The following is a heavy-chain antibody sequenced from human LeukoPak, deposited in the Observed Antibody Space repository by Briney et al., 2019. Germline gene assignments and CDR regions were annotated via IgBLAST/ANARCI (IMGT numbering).Heavy chain of an antibody. CDR1: GSTFSSYA. V-gene: IGHV3-23*01. Sequence: PGGSLRLSCAASGSTFSSYARSWVRQAPGKGLEWVSAVLGSVAGTYYADSVKGRFTISRDNSKNTLYLQMNSLRAEDTAVYYCAKNRGGSSYSGSDYWGPGTLVTVSS. J-gene: IGHJ4*02. CDR2: VLGSVAGT. CDR3: AKNRGGSSYSGSDY. D-gene: IGHD1-26*01.